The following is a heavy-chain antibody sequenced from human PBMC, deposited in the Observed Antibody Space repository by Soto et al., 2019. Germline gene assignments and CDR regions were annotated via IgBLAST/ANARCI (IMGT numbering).Heavy chain of an antibody. CDR1: GGSFSGYY. CDR2: INHSGST. D-gene: IGHD3-10*01. V-gene: IGHV4-34*01. CDR3: ARAWYGSGSFQH. Sequence: QVQLQQWGAGLLKPSETLSLTCAVYGGSFSGYYWSWIRQPPGKGLEWIGEINHSGSTNYNPSLKSRVTISVDTPKNQFSLKLSSVTAADTAVYYCARAWYGSGSFQHWGQGTLVTVSS. J-gene: IGHJ1*01.